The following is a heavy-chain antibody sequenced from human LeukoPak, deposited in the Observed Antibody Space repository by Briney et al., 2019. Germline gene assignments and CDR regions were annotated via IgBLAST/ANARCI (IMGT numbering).Heavy chain of an antibody. CDR3: AKDLGFWFATNINWFDP. D-gene: IGHD3-10*01. CDR1: GFTFSGSA. V-gene: IGHV3-23*01. CDR2: ISGSGGST. J-gene: IGHJ5*02. Sequence: PGGSLRLSWAASGFTFSGSAMHWVRQAPGKGLEWVSAISGSGGSTYYADSVKGRFTISRDNSKNTLYLQMNSLRAEDTAVYYCAKDLGFWFATNINWFDPWGQGTLVTVSS.